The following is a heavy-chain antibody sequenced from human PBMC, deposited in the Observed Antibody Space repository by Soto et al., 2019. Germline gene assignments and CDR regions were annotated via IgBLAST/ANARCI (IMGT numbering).Heavy chain of an antibody. CDR2: VYHSWST. CDR1: GGSISSDY. Sequence: QVQLQESGPGLVKPSEILSLTCTVSGGSISSDYWNWIRQPPGKGLEWIGYVYHSWSTKYNPSLKSRVTISVDTSKNQLSLKLSSVTAADTAVYYCARFGTSPNGNWFDPWSQGTLVTVSS. J-gene: IGHJ5*02. CDR3: ARFGTSPNGNWFDP. D-gene: IGHD3-10*01. V-gene: IGHV4-59*01.